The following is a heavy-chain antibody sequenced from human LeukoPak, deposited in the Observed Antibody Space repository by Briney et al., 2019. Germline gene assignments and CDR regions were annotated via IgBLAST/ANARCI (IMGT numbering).Heavy chain of an antibody. CDR1: GFSFSDYS. Sequence: GGSLRLSCAASGFSFSDYSMNWVRQAPGKGLEWISYIGISSGNTNYADSVKGRFTISGDKAKNSLYLQMNSLRVEDTAVYYCARDYKYAFDNWGQGTLVTVSS. D-gene: IGHD5-24*01. CDR3: ARDYKYAFDN. J-gene: IGHJ4*02. V-gene: IGHV3-48*01. CDR2: IGISSGNT.